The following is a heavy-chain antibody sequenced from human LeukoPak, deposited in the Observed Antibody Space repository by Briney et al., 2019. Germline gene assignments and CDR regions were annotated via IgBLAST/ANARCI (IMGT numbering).Heavy chain of an antibody. J-gene: IGHJ4*02. CDR2: IKQDGSEK. Sequence: GGSLRLSCAASGFTFSSYWMSWVRQAPGKRLEWVANIKQDGSEKYYVDSVKGRFTISRDNAKNSLYLQMNSLRAEDTAVYYCAREDGSDYGDQYYFDYWGQGTLVTVSS. CDR3: AREDGSDYGDQYYFDY. CDR1: GFTFSSYW. D-gene: IGHD4-17*01. V-gene: IGHV3-7*01.